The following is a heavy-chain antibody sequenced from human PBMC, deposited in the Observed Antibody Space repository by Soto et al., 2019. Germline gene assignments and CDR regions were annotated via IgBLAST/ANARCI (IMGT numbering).Heavy chain of an antibody. D-gene: IGHD5-12*01. CDR3: ARVGSGYDYYYYGMDV. V-gene: IGHV4-59*01. J-gene: IGHJ6*02. CDR1: GGSISSYY. CDR2: IYYSGST. Sequence: SETLSLTCTVSGGSISSYYWSWIRQPPGKGLEWIGYIYYSGSTNHNPSLKSRVSISVDTSKNQFSLRLSSVTAADTAVYYCARVGSGYDYYYYGMDVWGQGTTVTVSS.